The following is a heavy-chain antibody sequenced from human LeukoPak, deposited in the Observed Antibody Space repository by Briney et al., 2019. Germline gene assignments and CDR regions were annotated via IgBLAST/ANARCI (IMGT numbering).Heavy chain of an antibody. CDR2: IYYSGST. CDR3: ARLGSGTYGYY. V-gene: IGHV4-59*12. J-gene: IGHJ4*02. D-gene: IGHD3-10*01. Sequence: SGTLSLTCTVSGGSISSYYWSWIRQPPGKGLEWIGYIYYSGSTNYNPSLKSRVTMSVDTSKNQFSLKLSSVTAADTAVYYCARLGSGTYGYYWGQGTLVTVSS. CDR1: GGSISSYY.